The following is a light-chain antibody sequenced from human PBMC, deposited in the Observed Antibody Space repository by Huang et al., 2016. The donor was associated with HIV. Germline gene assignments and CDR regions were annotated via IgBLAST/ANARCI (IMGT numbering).Light chain of an antibody. Sequence: EIVMTQSPATLSVSPGDRATLSCRTSQSVSNNLAWYQQKPGQAPRLLIYGASARATSIPARFSGGGSGTEFTLNISSLQSEDFAVYYCQQYNKWPPWTFGQGTKVEI. CDR3: QQYNKWPPWT. CDR2: GAS. CDR1: QSVSNN. J-gene: IGKJ1*01. V-gene: IGKV3-15*01.